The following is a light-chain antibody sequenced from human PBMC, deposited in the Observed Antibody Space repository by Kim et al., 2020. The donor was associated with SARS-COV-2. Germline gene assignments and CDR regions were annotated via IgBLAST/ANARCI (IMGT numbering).Light chain of an antibody. CDR1: QGISNS. V-gene: IGKV1-8*01. J-gene: IGKJ4*01. CDR2: DAS. Sequence: IQMTQSPSSFSASIGDRVAITCRASQGISNSLAWYQQKPGKAPKLLISDASTLHSGVPSRFSGSGSGTNFTLTISRPQPEDFATYYCQQYYNNPLTFGGGTKVDIK. CDR3: QQYYNNPLT.